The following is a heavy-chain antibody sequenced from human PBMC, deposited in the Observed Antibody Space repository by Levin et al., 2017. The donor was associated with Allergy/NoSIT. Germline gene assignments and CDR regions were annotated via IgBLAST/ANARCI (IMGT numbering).Heavy chain of an antibody. V-gene: IGHV3-23*01. CDR3: AKDPTGNPYYFDY. CDR2: ISGSGGFT. D-gene: IGHD1-1*01. CDR1: GFTFSSYA. Sequence: LSLTCAASGFTFSSYAMSWVRQTPGKGLEWVSAISGSGGFTYYTDSVRGRFTISRDNSKNTLYLQMNSLRAGDTAVYYCAKDPTGNPYYFDYWGQGTLVTVSS. J-gene: IGHJ4*02.